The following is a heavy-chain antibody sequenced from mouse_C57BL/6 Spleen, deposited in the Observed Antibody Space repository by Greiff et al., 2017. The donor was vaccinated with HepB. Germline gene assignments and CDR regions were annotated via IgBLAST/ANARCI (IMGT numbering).Heavy chain of an antibody. CDR1: GYAFSSSW. J-gene: IGHJ2*01. Sequence: VQVVESGPELVKPGASVKISCKASGYAFSSSWMNWVKQRPGKGLEWIGRIYPGDGDTNYNGKFKGKATLTADKSSSTAYMQLSSLTSEDSAVYFCARWDGNYVFDYWGQGTTLTVSS. CDR2: IYPGDGDT. CDR3: ARWDGNYVFDY. D-gene: IGHD2-1*01. V-gene: IGHV1-82*01.